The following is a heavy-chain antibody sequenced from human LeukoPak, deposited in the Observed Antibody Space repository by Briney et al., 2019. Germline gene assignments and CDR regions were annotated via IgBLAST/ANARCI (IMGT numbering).Heavy chain of an antibody. D-gene: IGHD6-13*01. J-gene: IGHJ4*02. Sequence: GGSLRLSCAASGFTFSSSGMHWVRQAPGKGLEWVAVIWYDGSNKYYADSVKGRLTISRDNSKNTLYLQMNSLRAEDTAVYYCARSGGIAAAAMDYWGQGTLVTVSS. CDR3: ARSGGIAAAAMDY. CDR1: GFTFSSSG. CDR2: IWYDGSNK. V-gene: IGHV3-33*08.